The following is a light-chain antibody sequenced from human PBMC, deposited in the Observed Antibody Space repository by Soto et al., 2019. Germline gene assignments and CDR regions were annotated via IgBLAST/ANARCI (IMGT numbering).Light chain of an antibody. CDR1: QNIRGW. Sequence: DIRMTQSPSTLSTSVGDRVTITCRASQNIRGWLAWYQQKPGKAPKLLIYDASTLESGVPSRFSGSGSGTEFTLTISSLQPDDFAAYYCQQYNNWPLTFGGGTKV. V-gene: IGKV1-5*01. CDR3: QQYNNWPLT. CDR2: DAS. J-gene: IGKJ4*01.